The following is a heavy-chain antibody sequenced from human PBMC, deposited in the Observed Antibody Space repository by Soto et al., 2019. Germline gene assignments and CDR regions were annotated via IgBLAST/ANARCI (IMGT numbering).Heavy chain of an antibody. D-gene: IGHD5-18*01. Sequence: GASVKVSCKASGGTFSSYTISWVRQAPGQGLEWMGRIIPILGIANYAQKFQGRVTITADKSASTAYMELSSLRSEDTAVYYCARLVDTADFDYWGQGTLVTVSS. CDR3: ARLVDTADFDY. J-gene: IGHJ4*02. V-gene: IGHV1-69*02. CDR2: IIPILGIA. CDR1: GGTFSSYT.